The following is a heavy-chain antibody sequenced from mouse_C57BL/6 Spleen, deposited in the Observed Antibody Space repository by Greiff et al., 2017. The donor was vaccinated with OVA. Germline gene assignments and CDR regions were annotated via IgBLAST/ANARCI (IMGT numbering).Heavy chain of an antibody. V-gene: IGHV5-6*01. D-gene: IGHD1-1*01. CDR1: GFTFSSYG. CDR2: ISSGGSYT. CDR3: ARHEATVVATEAMDY. J-gene: IGHJ4*01. Sequence: EVQRVESGGDLVKPGGSLKLSCAASGFTFSSYGMSWVRQTPDKRLEWVATISSGGSYTYYPDSVKGRFTISRDNAKNTLYLQMSSLKSEDTAMYYCARHEATVVATEAMDYWGQGTSVTVSS.